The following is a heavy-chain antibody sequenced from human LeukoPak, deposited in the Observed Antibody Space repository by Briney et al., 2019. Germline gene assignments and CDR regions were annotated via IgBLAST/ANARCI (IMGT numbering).Heavy chain of an antibody. CDR2: IKSKTDGGTT. D-gene: IGHD1-20*01. CDR1: GFTFSSYS. CDR3: TASNWNYGYYGMDV. Sequence: KSGGSLRLSCAASGFTFSSYSMNWVRQAPGKGLEWVGRIKSKTDGGTTDYAAPVKGRFTISRDDSKNTLYLQMNSLKTEDTAVYYCTASNWNYGYYGMDVWGQGTTVTVSS. J-gene: IGHJ6*02. V-gene: IGHV3-15*01.